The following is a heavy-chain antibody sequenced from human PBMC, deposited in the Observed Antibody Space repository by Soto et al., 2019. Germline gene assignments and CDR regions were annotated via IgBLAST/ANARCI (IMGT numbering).Heavy chain of an antibody. J-gene: IGHJ6*02. D-gene: IGHD2-2*01. Sequence: PGGSLRLSCAASGFTFSDFELHWVRQTPGKGLEWLAYISTSSSTIYYADSVKGRFTISRDNAKNSLSLQMSSLRAEDTAIYFCARGRPYGSRTRCKGMDGWGQGTTVTVSS. CDR3: ARGRPYGSRTRCKGMDG. CDR1: GFTFSDFE. V-gene: IGHV3-48*03. CDR2: ISTSSSTI.